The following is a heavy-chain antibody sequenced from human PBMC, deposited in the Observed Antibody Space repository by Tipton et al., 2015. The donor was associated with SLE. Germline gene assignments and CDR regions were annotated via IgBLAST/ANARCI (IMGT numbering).Heavy chain of an antibody. V-gene: IGHV3-48*03. J-gene: IGHJ4*02. Sequence: LSLTCAASGFTFSSYEMNWVRQAPGKGLEWVSYISSSGSTIYYADSVKGRFTISRDNAKNSLYLQMNSLRAEDTAVYYCARGGRVPALPDEDWGQGTLVTVSS. CDR2: ISSSGSTI. D-gene: IGHD2-2*01. CDR1: GFTFSSYE. CDR3: ARGGRVPALPDED.